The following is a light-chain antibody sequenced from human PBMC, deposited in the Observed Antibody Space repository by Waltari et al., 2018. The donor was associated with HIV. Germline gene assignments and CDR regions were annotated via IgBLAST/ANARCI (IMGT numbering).Light chain of an antibody. J-gene: IGKJ5*01. CDR2: DTT. Sequence: EIVLTQSPATLSLSPGERATLSCRASQSVRSYLAWYHQKPGQAPRLLIFDTTIRATVVPARFSGSGSATDFTLTISSLEPGDFGVYYCQQRSSWPITFGQGTRLEIK. V-gene: IGKV3-11*01. CDR3: QQRSSWPIT. CDR1: QSVRSY.